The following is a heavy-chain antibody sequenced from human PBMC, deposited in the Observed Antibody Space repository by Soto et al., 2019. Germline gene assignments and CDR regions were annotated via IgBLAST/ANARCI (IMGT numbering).Heavy chain of an antibody. CDR1: GFTFSSYA. CDR2: ISYDGSNK. Sequence: GGSLRLSCAASGFTFSSYAMHWVRQAPGKGLEWVAVISYDGSNKYYADSVKGRFTISRDNSKNTLYLQMNSLRAEDTAVYYCARDLGPYYYDSSGYYIDYWGQGTLVTVSS. V-gene: IGHV3-30-3*01. J-gene: IGHJ4*02. D-gene: IGHD3-22*01. CDR3: ARDLGPYYYDSSGYYIDY.